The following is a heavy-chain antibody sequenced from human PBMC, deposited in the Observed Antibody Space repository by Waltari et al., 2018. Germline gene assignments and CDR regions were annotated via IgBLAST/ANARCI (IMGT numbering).Heavy chain of an antibody. CDR1: GFTFSSYR. Sequence: EVQLVESGGGLVQPGGSLRLSCAASGFTFSSYRMNWVRQAPGKGVEWVSYISSSSSTRYYADSVKGRFTISRDNAKNSLYLQMNSLRAEDTAVYYCARGAQNFDYWGQGTLVTVSS. V-gene: IGHV3-48*01. CDR2: ISSSSSTR. CDR3: ARGAQNFDY. J-gene: IGHJ4*02.